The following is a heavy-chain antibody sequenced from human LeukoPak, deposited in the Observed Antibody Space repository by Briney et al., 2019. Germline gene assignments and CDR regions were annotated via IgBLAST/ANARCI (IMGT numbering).Heavy chain of an antibody. D-gene: IGHD2/OR15-2a*01. V-gene: IGHV4-59*01. Sequence: SETLSLTCTVSGGSMSSYYWSWIRQPPGKGLEWIAYIYYSGSTNYNPSLESRVTISVDTSKNQFSLKLSSVTAADTAVYYCAKGGSTNFYYGDVWGQGTTVTVSS. CDR1: GGSMSSYY. J-gene: IGHJ6*02. CDR3: AKGGSTNFYYGDV. CDR2: IYYSGST.